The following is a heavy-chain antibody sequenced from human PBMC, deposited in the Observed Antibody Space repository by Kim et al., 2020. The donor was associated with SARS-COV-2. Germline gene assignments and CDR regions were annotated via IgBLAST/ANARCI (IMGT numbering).Heavy chain of an antibody. CDR3: ACSWYGGNWFDP. CDR2: INAGNGNT. CDR1: GYTFTSYA. D-gene: IGHD6-13*01. V-gene: IGHV1-3*01. J-gene: IGHJ5*02. Sequence: ASVKVSCKASGYTFTSYAMHWVRQAPGQRLEWMGWINAGNGNTKYSQKFQGRVTITRDTSASTAYMELSSLRSEDTAVYYCACSWYGGNWFDPWGQGTLVTVSS.